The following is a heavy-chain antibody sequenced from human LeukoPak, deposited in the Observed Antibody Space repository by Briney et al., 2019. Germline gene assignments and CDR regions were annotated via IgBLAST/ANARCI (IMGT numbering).Heavy chain of an antibody. CDR3: ARWSNSGWYNNWFDP. J-gene: IGHJ5*02. D-gene: IGHD6-19*01. CDR1: GGSISSGSYY. V-gene: IGHV4-61*02. CDR2: IYTSGST. Sequence: PSQTLSLTCTVSGGSISSGSYYWSWIRQPAGKGLEWIGRIYTSGSTNYNPSLKSRVTISVDTSKNQFSLKLSSVTAADTAVYYCARWSNSGWYNNWFDPWGQGTLVTVSS.